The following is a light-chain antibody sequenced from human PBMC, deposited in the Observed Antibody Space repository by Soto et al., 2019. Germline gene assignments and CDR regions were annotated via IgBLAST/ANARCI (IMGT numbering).Light chain of an antibody. CDR3: QSYDTSVSGWV. J-gene: IGLJ3*02. V-gene: IGLV1-40*01. CDR1: SSNIGGGYD. Sequence: QSVLTQPPSVSGAPGQRVTISCTGSSSNIGGGYDVHWYQQLPGTAPKPLIYGSRNRPSGVPDRFSGSKSGTSASLAITGHQAEDEADYYCQSYDTSVSGWVFGGGTKLTVL. CDR2: GSR.